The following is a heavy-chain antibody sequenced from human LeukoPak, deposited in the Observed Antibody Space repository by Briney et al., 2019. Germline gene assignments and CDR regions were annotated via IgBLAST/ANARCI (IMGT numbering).Heavy chain of an antibody. CDR3: AKDRVPYSSGLGYFDY. CDR1: GFTFSSYA. V-gene: IGHV3-30-3*01. Sequence: GGSLRLSCAASGFTFSSYAMHWVRQAPGKGLEWVAVISYDGSNKYYADSVKGRFTISRDNSKNTLYLQMNSLRAEDTAVYYCAKDRVPYSSGLGYFDYWGQGTLVTVSS. CDR2: ISYDGSNK. D-gene: IGHD6-19*01. J-gene: IGHJ4*02.